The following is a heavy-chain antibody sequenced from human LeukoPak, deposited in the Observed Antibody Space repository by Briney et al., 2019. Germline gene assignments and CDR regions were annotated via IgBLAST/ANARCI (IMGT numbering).Heavy chain of an antibody. V-gene: IGHV3-7*03. Sequence: GGSLRLSCAASGFTFSSYWMSWVRQAPGKGLEWVANIKQDGSEKYYVDSVKGRFTISRDNAKNSLYLQMNSLRAEDTAVYYCARERIQLWLSYNWFDPWGQGTLVTVSS. CDR3: ARERIQLWLSYNWFDP. J-gene: IGHJ5*02. CDR2: IKQDGSEK. CDR1: GFTFSSYW. D-gene: IGHD5-18*01.